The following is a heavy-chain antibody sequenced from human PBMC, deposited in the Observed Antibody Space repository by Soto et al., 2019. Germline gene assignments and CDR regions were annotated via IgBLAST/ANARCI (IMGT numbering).Heavy chain of an antibody. CDR2: IIPIFGTA. CDR3: AREHGDYGNGCFDY. V-gene: IGHV1-69*13. D-gene: IGHD4-17*01. J-gene: IGHJ4*02. Sequence: ASVKVSCKASGGTFSSYAISWVRQAPGQGLEWMGGIIPIFGTANYAQKFQGRVTITADESTGTAYMELGSLRSEDTAVYYCAREHGDYGNGCFDYWGQGTLVTVSS. CDR1: GGTFSSYA.